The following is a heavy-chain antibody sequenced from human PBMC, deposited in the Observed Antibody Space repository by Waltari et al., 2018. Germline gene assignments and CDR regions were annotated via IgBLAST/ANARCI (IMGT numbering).Heavy chain of an antibody. V-gene: IGHV1-69*12. CDR2: IIPIFGTA. J-gene: IGHJ4*02. D-gene: IGHD3-9*01. CDR3: RTLRYFNTWDLGPDY. CDR1: GGTFSSYA. Sequence: QVQLVQSGAEVKKPGSSVKVSCKASGGTFSSYAISWVRQAPGQGLEWMGGIIPIFGTANYAQKFQGRVTITADESTSTAYMELSSLRSEDTAVYYCRTLRYFNTWDLGPDYWGQGTLLVVSS.